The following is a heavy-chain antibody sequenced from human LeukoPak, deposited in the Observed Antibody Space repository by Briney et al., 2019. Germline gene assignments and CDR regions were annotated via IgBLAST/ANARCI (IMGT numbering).Heavy chain of an antibody. Sequence: PSETLSLTCTVSGGSISSSSYYWRWLRQPPGKGLEWIGSIYYSGSTYYNPSLKTRVTISVDTSKNQFSLKLSSVTAADTAVYYCARLSWVGSSCHFDYWGQGTLVTVSS. CDR3: ARLSWVGSSCHFDY. CDR2: IYYSGST. CDR1: GGSISSSSYY. V-gene: IGHV4-39*01. D-gene: IGHD6-13*01. J-gene: IGHJ4*02.